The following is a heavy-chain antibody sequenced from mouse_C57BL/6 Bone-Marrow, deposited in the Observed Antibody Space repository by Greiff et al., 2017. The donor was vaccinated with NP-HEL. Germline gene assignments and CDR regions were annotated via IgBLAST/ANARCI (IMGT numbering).Heavy chain of an antibody. CDR3: ARNERWLLYYFDD. V-gene: IGHV1-62-2*01. CDR1: GYTFTEYT. Sequence: VQLQQSGAELVKPGASVKLSCKASGYTFTEYTIHWVKQRSGQGLEWIGRFYPGSGSIKYNEKFKGKATLTADNSSSTDYMELSRLTSEVSAVYFCARNERWLLYYFDDWGQGTTLTASS. J-gene: IGHJ2*01. CDR2: FYPGSGSI. D-gene: IGHD2-3*01.